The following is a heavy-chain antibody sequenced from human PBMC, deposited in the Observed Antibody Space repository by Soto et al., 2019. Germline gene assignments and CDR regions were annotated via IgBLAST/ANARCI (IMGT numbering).Heavy chain of an antibody. Sequence: ASVKVSCKASGYTFTSYDINWVRQATGQGLEWMGWMNPNSGNTGYAQKFQGRVTMTRNISISTAYMELSSLRSEDTAVYYCARGSSSGWYGGSYYYGMDVWGQGTTVTVSS. D-gene: IGHD6-19*01. V-gene: IGHV1-8*01. CDR1: GYTFTSYD. CDR3: ARGSSSGWYGGSYYYGMDV. CDR2: MNPNSGNT. J-gene: IGHJ6*02.